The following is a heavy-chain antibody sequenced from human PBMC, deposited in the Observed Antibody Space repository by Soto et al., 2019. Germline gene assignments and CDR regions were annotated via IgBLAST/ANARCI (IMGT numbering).Heavy chain of an antibody. CDR1: VYTFTGYG. CDR2: ISAYNGNT. D-gene: IGHD6-19*01. CDR3: AREARSGWYLNYYYGMDV. Sequence: SEKASCKSSVYTFTGYGISLVRQAPGQGLEWMGWISAYNGNTNYAQKLQGRVTMTTDTSTSTAYMELRSLRSDDTAVYYCAREARSGWYLNYYYGMDVWGQGTTVTVS. J-gene: IGHJ6*02. V-gene: IGHV1-18*01.